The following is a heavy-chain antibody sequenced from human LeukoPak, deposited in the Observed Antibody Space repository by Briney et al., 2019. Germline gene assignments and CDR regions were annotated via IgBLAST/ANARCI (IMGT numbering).Heavy chain of an antibody. D-gene: IGHD2-15*01. Sequence: GGSLRLSCVASGFTFGKYWMSWVRQAPGKGLEWVANIKLDGSEKNYVDSVKGRFTISRDNTKNSLYLQMNSLRVEDTAVYYCARRPVGYCSGGSCSYPWGQGTLVTVSS. CDR1: GFTFGKYW. CDR2: IKLDGSEK. J-gene: IGHJ5*02. V-gene: IGHV3-7*03. CDR3: ARRPVGYCSGGSCSYP.